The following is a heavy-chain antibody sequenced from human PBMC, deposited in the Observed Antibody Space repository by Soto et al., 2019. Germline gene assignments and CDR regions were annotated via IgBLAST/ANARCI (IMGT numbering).Heavy chain of an antibody. CDR1: FGSISNYS. J-gene: IGHJ6*02. CDR3: ARDYYYDIHVLPGSYYYSMDV. D-gene: IGHD3-9*01. CDR2: IYNSGGT. Sequence: SETLSLTCTVSFGSISNYSWSWLRQSPGKGLAWIGRIYNSGGTNYNPSLKSRVVMSVYTSTNRVSVMLSSVTAAGTAVYYCARDYYYDIHVLPGSYYYSMDVSCQGTTVTVS. V-gene: IGHV4-4*07.